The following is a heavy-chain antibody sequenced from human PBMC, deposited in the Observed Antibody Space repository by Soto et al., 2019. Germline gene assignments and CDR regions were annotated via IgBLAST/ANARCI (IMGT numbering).Heavy chain of an antibody. D-gene: IGHD3-22*01. Sequence: SETLSLTCTVSGGSISSYYWSWIRQPPGKGLEWIGYIYYSGSTNYNPSLKSRVTISVDTSKNQFSLKLSSVTAADTAVYYCARAYYYDSSGPYYFDYWGQGTLVTVSS. CDR2: IYYSGST. CDR3: ARAYYYDSSGPYYFDY. V-gene: IGHV4-59*01. J-gene: IGHJ4*02. CDR1: GGSISSYY.